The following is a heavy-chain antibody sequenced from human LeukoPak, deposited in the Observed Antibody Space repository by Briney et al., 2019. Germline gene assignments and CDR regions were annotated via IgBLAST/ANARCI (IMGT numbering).Heavy chain of an antibody. V-gene: IGHV1-69*13. J-gene: IGHJ6*02. CDR1: GGTFSSYA. D-gene: IGHD6-19*01. Sequence: SVKLSCKASGGTFSSYAISWVRQAPGQGLEWMGGIIPIFGTANYAQKFQGRVTITADESTSTAYMELSSLRSEDTAVYYCARGSEVAVAGPVWYYYGMDVWGQGTTVTVSS. CDR2: IIPIFGTA. CDR3: ARGSEVAVAGPVWYYYGMDV.